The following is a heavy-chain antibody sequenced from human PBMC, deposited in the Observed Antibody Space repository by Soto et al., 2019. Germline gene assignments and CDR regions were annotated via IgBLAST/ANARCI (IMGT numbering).Heavy chain of an antibody. V-gene: IGHV3-30-3*01. CDR2: ISYDGSNK. CDR3: ARDCISTSWPGDY. CDR1: GVTFSSYA. D-gene: IGHD2-2*01. J-gene: IGHJ4*02. Sequence: QVQLVESGGGVVQPGRSLRLSCAASGVTFSSYAIHWGRPAPGKEPEWVAVISYDGSNKYYADSVKGRFTISRDNSMNTLYLQMNSLGAVDTAVYYCARDCISTSWPGDYWGQGTLVTVSS.